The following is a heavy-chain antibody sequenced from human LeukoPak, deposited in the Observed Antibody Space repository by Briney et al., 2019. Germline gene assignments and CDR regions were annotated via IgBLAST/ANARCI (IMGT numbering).Heavy chain of an antibody. CDR2: IWYDGSNK. D-gene: IGHD4-17*01. V-gene: IGHV3-33*01. J-gene: IGHJ5*02. CDR3: ARLLDESTVYDL. Sequence: GGSLRLSCAASGLIFSNFGMHWVRQAPGKGLGWVAFIWYDGSNKYYADSVKGRFTISRDTSKKTVYLQMNSLRDEATANYYCARLLDESTVYDLWGQGTLVTVSS. CDR1: GLIFSNFG.